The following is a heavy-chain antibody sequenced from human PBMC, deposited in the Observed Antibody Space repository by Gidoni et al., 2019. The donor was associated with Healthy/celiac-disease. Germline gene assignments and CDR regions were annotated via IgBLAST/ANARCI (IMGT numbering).Heavy chain of an antibody. J-gene: IGHJ4*02. D-gene: IGHD6-19*01. CDR3: ARSSIAVAGTGPGDY. CDR2: IDPSDSYT. CDR1: GYRFTSYW. Sequence: EVQLVQSGAEVKKLGESLRHSCKGSGYRFTSYWISWVRQMPGKGLEWMGRIDPSDSYTNYSPSFQGHVTISADKSISTAYLQWSSLKASDTAMYYCARSSIAVAGTGPGDYWGQGTLVTVSS. V-gene: IGHV5-10-1*03.